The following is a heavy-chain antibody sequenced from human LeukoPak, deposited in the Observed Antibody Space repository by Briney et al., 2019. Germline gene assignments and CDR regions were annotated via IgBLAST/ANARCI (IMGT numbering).Heavy chain of an antibody. D-gene: IGHD3-9*01. CDR1: GYNFAGYY. V-gene: IGHV1-2*06. Sequence: ASVKVSCKASGYNFAGYYIHWVRQAPGQGLEWMGRINPRDGETNFAQKFQGRVTMTRDTSISTAYMELSSLRSEDTAVYYCARGREGYFDWLLSRGNDYWGQGTLVTVSS. CDR3: ARGREGYFDWLLSRGNDY. J-gene: IGHJ4*02. CDR2: INPRDGET.